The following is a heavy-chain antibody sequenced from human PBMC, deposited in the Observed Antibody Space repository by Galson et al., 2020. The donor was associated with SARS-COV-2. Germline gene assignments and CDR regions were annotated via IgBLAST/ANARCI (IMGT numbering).Heavy chain of an antibody. D-gene: IGHD1-26*01. V-gene: IGHV2-70*01. CDR3: ARMIIVGATLGTYYYYGMDV. J-gene: IGHJ6*02. CDR1: GFSLSTSGMC. Sequence: SGPTLVKPTQTLTLTCTFSGFSLSTSGMCVSWIRQPPGKALEWLALIDWDDDKYHSTSLKTRLTISKDTSKNQVVLTMTNMDPVDTATYYCARMIIVGATLGTYYYYGMDVWGQGTTVTVSS. CDR2: IDWDDDK.